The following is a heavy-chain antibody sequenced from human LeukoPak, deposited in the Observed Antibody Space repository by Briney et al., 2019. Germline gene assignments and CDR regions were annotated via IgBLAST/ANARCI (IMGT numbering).Heavy chain of an antibody. CDR2: IYYSGST. Sequence: SETLSLTCTVSGGSISSSSYYWGRIRQPPGKGLEWIGSIYYSGSTYHNPSLKSRVTISVDTSKNQFSLKLNSVTAADTAVYYCARHAYCGGDCFWFDPWGQGTLVTVSS. CDR3: ARHAYCGGDCFWFDP. D-gene: IGHD2-21*02. V-gene: IGHV4-39*01. J-gene: IGHJ5*02. CDR1: GGSISSSSYY.